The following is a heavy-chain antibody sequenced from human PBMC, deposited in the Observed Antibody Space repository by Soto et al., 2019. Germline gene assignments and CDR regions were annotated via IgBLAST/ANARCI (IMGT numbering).Heavy chain of an antibody. CDR2: INHSGST. J-gene: IGHJ3*02. CDR3: ASADYYDSSGYYDAFDI. CDR1: GGSFSGYY. Sequence: SETLSLTCAVYGGSFSGYYWSWIRQPPGKGLECIGEINHSGSTNYNPSLKSRVTISLDTSKNQFSLKLSSVTAADTAVYYCASADYYDSSGYYDAFDIWGQGTMVT. V-gene: IGHV4-34*01. D-gene: IGHD3-22*01.